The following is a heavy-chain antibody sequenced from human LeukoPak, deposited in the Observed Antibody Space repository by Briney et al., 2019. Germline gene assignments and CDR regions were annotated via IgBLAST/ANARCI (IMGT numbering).Heavy chain of an antibody. CDR3: ASRHYDFGYY. CDR2: ISYDGSNK. Sequence: GGSLRLSCAASGFTFSSYAMHWVRQAPGKGLEWVAVISYDGSNKYYADSVKGRSTISRDNSKNTLYLQMNSLRAEDTAVYYCASRHYDFGYYWGQGTLVTVSS. CDR1: GFTFSSYA. D-gene: IGHD4-17*01. J-gene: IGHJ4*02. V-gene: IGHV3-30-3*01.